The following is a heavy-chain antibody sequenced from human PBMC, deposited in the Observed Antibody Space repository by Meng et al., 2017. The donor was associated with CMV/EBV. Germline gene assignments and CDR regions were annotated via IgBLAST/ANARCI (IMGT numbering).Heavy chain of an antibody. CDR3: ARGLGVELRDWFDY. V-gene: IGHV3-30-3*01. CDR1: GFTFSSYD. CDR2: ISYDGSNK. D-gene: IGHD1-7*01. Sequence: GGSLRLSCAACGFTFSSYDMHWVRQAPGKGLEWVAVISYDGSNKYYADSVKGRFTISRDNSKNTLYLQMNSLRAEDTAVYYCARGLGVELRDWFDYWGQGTLVTVSS. J-gene: IGHJ4*02.